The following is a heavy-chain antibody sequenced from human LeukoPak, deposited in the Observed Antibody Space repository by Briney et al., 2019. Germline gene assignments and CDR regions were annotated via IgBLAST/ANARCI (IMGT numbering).Heavy chain of an antibody. J-gene: IGHJ5*02. CDR1: GGSISSGSGNYY. CDR3: ARGREQQLPIPPFDP. V-gene: IGHV4-61*09. Sequence: SETLSLTCTVSGGSISSGSGNYYWTWIRQPAGKGLEWIGHIFSSGRTNYKPSLKSRVTISVDTSKNQFSLKLSSVTAADTAVYYCARGREQQLPIPPFDPWGQGTLVTVSS. D-gene: IGHD6-13*01. CDR2: IFSSGRT.